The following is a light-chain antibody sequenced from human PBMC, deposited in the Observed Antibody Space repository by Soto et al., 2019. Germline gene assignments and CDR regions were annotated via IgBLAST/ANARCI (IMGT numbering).Light chain of an antibody. CDR3: GAWDDSLNVYV. CDR1: SSNLACNS. V-gene: IGLV1-51*01. J-gene: IGLJ1*01. CDR2: DDN. Sequence: QSVLTQPPSVSAAPGQDVTISCSGSSSNLACNSLSWYQQLPGTAPKLLIYDDNKRPSGIPARFSGSKSGTSATLGITGLETGDEADYYCGAWDDSLNVYVFGSGTKLTVL.